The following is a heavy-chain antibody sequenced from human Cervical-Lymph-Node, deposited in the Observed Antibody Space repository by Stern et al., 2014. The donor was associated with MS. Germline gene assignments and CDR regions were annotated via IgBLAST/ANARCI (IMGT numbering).Heavy chain of an antibody. Sequence: VPLVQSGTEVKKPGASVKVSCKTSGYTFDTYDITWVRQAPGQGLEWMGWLTPKNVNSVYAQQFQDRVTMTRDNSSRTAYMELSGLITDDTAVYYCAAPSRPFYWGQGTLIAVSS. CDR2: LTPKNVNS. V-gene: IGHV1-8*01. CDR1: GYTFDTYD. J-gene: IGHJ4*02. CDR3: AAPSRPFY.